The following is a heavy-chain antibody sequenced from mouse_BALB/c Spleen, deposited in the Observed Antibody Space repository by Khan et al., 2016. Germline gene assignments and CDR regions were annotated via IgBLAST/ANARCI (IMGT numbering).Heavy chain of an antibody. D-gene: IGHD1-1*01. CDR2: VNPHSGGS. Sequence: VQLQQPGPVLVKPGTSVKISCKASGYSFTGYYIHWVKQSHGKSLEWIGRVNPHSGGSSYNQNFRDKAILTVDNSSSTAYMDLRSLTSEDSAVYYCAKEGGYYGLYWGQGTTLTVSS. CDR3: AKEGGYYGLY. V-gene: IGHV1-20*01. CDR1: GYSFTGYY. J-gene: IGHJ2*01.